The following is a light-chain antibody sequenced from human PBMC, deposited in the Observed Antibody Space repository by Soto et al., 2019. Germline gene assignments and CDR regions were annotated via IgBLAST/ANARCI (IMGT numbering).Light chain of an antibody. J-gene: IGLJ1*01. CDR2: EIS. Sequence: QSALTQPASVSGSPGQSITISCTGTSSDVGSYNYVSWYQQHPGKAPKLMIYEISNWPSGVSNRFSGSKSGNTASLSISGLQAEDEADYYCSSYTSSGTLYVFGTGTKLTVL. CDR3: SSYTSSGTLYV. CDR1: SSDVGSYNY. V-gene: IGLV2-14*01.